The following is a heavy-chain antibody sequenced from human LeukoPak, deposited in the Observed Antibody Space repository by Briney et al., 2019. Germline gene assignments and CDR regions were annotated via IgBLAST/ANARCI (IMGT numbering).Heavy chain of an antibody. V-gene: IGHV3-21*04. CDR1: GFTFSSYS. D-gene: IGHD3-22*01. CDR3: AKDIGDSVGYNYFDS. J-gene: IGHJ4*02. CDR2: ISSSSSYI. Sequence: GGSLRLSCAASGFTFSSYSMNWVRQAPGKGLEWVSSISSSSSYIYYADSVKGRFTISRDNLKNSLSLQMNSLGPEDTALYYCAKDIGDSVGYNYFDSWGQGTLVTVSS.